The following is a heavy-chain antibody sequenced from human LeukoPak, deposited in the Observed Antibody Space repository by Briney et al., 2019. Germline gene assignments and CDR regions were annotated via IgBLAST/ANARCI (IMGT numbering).Heavy chain of an antibody. CDR2: IRYDGSNK. Sequence: GGSLRLSCAASGFTFSSYGMHWVRQAPGKGLEWVAFIRYDGSNKYYADSVKGRFTISRDNSMNTLYLQMNSLRAEDTAVYYCARGVRIAVAGNIDYWGQGTLVTVSS. CDR1: GFTFSSYG. J-gene: IGHJ4*02. D-gene: IGHD6-19*01. CDR3: ARGVRIAVAGNIDY. V-gene: IGHV3-30*02.